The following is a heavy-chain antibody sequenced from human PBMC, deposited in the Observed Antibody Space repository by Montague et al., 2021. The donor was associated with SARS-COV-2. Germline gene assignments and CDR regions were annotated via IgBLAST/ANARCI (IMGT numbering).Heavy chain of an antibody. D-gene: IGHD3-16*01. CDR3: VAGGDSAKAGAY. J-gene: IGHJ4*02. Sequence: SETLSLTCTVSGGSIANSHKYWGWVRQPPGKGLEWIGSVLYTGTPYDHPSLTARVTISLDTSKNQFSLKMYSVTAADTATYFWVAGGDSAKAGAYWGQGTLVTVSS. CDR2: VLYTGTP. CDR1: GGSIANSHKY. V-gene: IGHV4-39*07.